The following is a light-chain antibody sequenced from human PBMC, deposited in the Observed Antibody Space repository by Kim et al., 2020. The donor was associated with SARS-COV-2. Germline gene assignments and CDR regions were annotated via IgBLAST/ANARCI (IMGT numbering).Light chain of an antibody. CDR2: QDS. CDR1: KLGDKY. CDR3: QAWDSSTWV. J-gene: IGLJ3*02. Sequence: SVSPGQTASITCSGDKLGDKYACWYQQKPGQSPVLVIYQDSKRPSGIPERFSGSNSGNTAPLTISGTQAMDEADYYCQAWDSSTWVFGGGTQLTFL. V-gene: IGLV3-1*01.